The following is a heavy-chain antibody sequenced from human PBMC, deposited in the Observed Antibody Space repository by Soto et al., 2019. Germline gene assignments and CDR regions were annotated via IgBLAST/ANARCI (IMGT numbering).Heavy chain of an antibody. Sequence: PSETLSLTCTVPGGSISSYYWSWIRQPAGKGLEWIGRIYTSGSTNYNPSLKSRVTLSVDTSKNQFSLKLSAVTAADTAVYYCARDVGGYDVGYFDYWGQGTLVTVSS. CDR3: ARDVGGYDVGYFDY. CDR2: IYTSGST. V-gene: IGHV4-4*07. D-gene: IGHD5-12*01. J-gene: IGHJ4*02. CDR1: GGSISSYY.